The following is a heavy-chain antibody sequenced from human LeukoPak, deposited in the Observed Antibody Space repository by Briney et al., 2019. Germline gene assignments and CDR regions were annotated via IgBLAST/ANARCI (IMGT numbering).Heavy chain of an antibody. Sequence: GGSLRLSCAASGFTFSSYSMNWVRQAPGRGLEWVSVIYSGGYTHYTDSVKGRFTISRDNSNNTLYLQMNSLGAEDTAVYYCARDLRDSSDYYYYAFDIWGRGTMVTVSS. D-gene: IGHD3-22*01. J-gene: IGHJ3*02. CDR2: IYSGGYT. V-gene: IGHV3-53*01. CDR3: ARDLRDSSDYYYYAFDI. CDR1: GFTFSSYS.